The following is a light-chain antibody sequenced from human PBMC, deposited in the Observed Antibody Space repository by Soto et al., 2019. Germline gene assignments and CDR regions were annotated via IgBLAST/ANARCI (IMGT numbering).Light chain of an antibody. J-gene: IGLJ2*01. V-gene: IGLV1-40*01. CDR1: SSDIGAGYD. CDR3: QSYDSSLSGSV. Sequence: QSVLTQPPSVSGAPGQRVTISCTGSSSDIGAGYDVHWYQQLPGTAPKLLIYDNSNRPSRVPDRFSGSKSGTSASLAITGLRAEDEADYYCQSYDSSLSGSVFGGGTKLTVL. CDR2: DNS.